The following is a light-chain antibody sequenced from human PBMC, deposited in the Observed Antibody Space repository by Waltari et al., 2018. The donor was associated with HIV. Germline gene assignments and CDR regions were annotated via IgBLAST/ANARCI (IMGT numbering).Light chain of an antibody. J-gene: IGLJ3*02. V-gene: IGLV1-40*01. CDR1: RSKIGAGYD. CDR2: GNS. Sequence: QSVLTQPPSLSGAPGQWATLSCTGSRSKIGAGYDVHWYQQSPGTAPKLLIYGNSHRPSGVPDRFSGSKSGTAASRAITGLQAEDEADYYCQSYDSSMSVWVFGGGTKLTVL. CDR3: QSYDSSMSVWV.